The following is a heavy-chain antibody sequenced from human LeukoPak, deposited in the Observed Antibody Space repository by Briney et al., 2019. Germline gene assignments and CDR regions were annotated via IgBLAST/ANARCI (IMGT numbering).Heavy chain of an antibody. D-gene: IGHD3-10*01. CDR3: ARHRRKSIIGTVSSRGFDS. CDR2: IYLGDSDT. CDR1: GYSFTSYW. Sequence: PGESLKISCKGSGYSFTSYWIGWVRQMPGKGLEWMGIIYLGDSDTRYSPSFQGQVTISADKSISTAYLQWSSLKASDTAMYYCARHRRKSIIGTVSSRGFDSWGQGTLVTVSS. V-gene: IGHV5-51*01. J-gene: IGHJ4*02.